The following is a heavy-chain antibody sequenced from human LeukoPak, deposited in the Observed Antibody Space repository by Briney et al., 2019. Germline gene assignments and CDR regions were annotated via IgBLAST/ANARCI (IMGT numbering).Heavy chain of an antibody. Sequence: SETLSLTCTVSGGSISSYYWSWIRQPPGKGLEWIGYIYYSGSTSYNPSLKSRVTISVDTSKNQFSLKLSSVTAADTAVYYCASVGWDSYYFDYWGQGTLVTVSS. D-gene: IGHD1-26*01. V-gene: IGHV4-59*01. CDR2: IYYSGST. CDR3: ASVGWDSYYFDY. CDR1: GGSISSYY. J-gene: IGHJ4*02.